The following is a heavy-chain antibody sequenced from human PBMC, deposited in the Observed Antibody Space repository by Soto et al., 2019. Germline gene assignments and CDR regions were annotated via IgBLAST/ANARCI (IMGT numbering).Heavy chain of an antibody. CDR1: GGFLSESY. CDR3: VRIRYQLPSSVLWLDP. D-gene: IGHD3-16*01. J-gene: IGHJ5*02. CDR2: INHVGGT. Sequence: PSETLSLTCAVYGGFLSESYWTWIRQPPGKGLEWIGEINHVGGTNYNPSLKSRVTMSVDTSQNQFSLRLISVTAADTAMYFCVRIRYQLPSSVLWLDPWGQGPRSPSPQ. V-gene: IGHV4-34*01.